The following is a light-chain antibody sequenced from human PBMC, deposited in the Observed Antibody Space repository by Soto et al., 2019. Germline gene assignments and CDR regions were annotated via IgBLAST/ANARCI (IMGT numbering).Light chain of an antibody. V-gene: IGKV3-15*01. J-gene: IGKJ1*01. CDR2: GAS. Sequence: EIVVTQSPSTLSLSPGERATLSCRASQSVYSSLAWYQQKPGQAPRLLIYGASTRATGIPARFSGSGSGTEFTLTISRLQSEDFAVYYCQQYNNWPPWTFGQGTKVDNK. CDR3: QQYNNWPPWT. CDR1: QSVYSS.